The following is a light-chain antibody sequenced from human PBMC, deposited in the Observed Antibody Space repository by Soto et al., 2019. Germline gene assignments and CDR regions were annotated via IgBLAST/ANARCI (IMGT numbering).Light chain of an antibody. CDR3: QQYNNWPQT. Sequence: EIVMTQSPATLSVSPGERATLSCRASQSVSSNLAWYQQKPGQAPRLLIYGASTRATGIPARFSGSGSGTEFNITISSLQSEDFAVYYCQQYNNWPQTFGQGTKVEIK. V-gene: IGKV3-15*01. CDR2: GAS. CDR1: QSVSSN. J-gene: IGKJ1*01.